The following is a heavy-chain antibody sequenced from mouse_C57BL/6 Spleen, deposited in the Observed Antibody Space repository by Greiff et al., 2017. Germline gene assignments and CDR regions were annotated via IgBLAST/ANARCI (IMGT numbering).Heavy chain of an antibody. CDR3: ARKASLYYGNKGAMDY. V-gene: IGHV1-69*01. Sequence: QVQLQQPGAELVMPGASVKLSCKASGYTFTSYWMHWVKQRPGQGLEWIGEIDPSDSYTNYNQKVKGKSTLTVDKSSSTAYMQLSSLTSEDSAVYYCARKASLYYGNKGAMDYWGQGTSVTVSS. CDR2: IDPSDSYT. D-gene: IGHD2-1*01. J-gene: IGHJ4*01. CDR1: GYTFTSYW.